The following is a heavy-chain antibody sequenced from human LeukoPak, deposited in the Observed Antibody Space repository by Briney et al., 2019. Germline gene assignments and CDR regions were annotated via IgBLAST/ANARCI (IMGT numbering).Heavy chain of an antibody. J-gene: IGHJ4*02. D-gene: IGHD6-13*01. CDR2: INHSGST. CDR3: AKVPQWSSFRFFDY. Sequence: SETLSLTCAVYGGSFSGYYWSWIRQPPGKGLEWIGEINHSGSTNYNPSLKSRVTISVDTSKNQFSLKLSSVTAADTAVYYCAKVPQWSSFRFFDYWGQGTLVTVSS. V-gene: IGHV4-34*01. CDR1: GGSFSGYY.